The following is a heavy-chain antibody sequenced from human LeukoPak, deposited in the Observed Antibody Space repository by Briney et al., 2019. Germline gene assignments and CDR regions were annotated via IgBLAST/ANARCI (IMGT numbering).Heavy chain of an antibody. CDR1: GYTFTGYY. V-gene: IGHV1-2*02. J-gene: IGHJ4*02. CDR3: ARHFGTGDNFDY. Sequence: ASVKVSCKASGYTFTGYYMHWVRQAPGQWLEWMGWINPNSGGTNYAQKFQGRVTMTRDTSISTAYMELSRLRSDDTAVYYCARHFGTGDNFDYWGQGTLLIVSS. D-gene: IGHD1-1*01. CDR2: INPNSGGT.